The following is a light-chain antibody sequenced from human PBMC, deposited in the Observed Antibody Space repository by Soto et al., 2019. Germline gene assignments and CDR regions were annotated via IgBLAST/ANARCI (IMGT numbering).Light chain of an antibody. CDR3: NSWTTSTTMI. CDR1: RSDIGAYNF. Sequence: QSALTQPASVSGSPGQAITLSCTGTRSDIGAYNFVSWYQQHPGEVPKLILYDVNVRPSGVSNRFSVAKSGNTASLTISWLQAEDEAYYYCNSWTTSTTMIFGSGTTLTVL. V-gene: IGLV2-14*03. J-gene: IGLJ2*01. CDR2: DVN.